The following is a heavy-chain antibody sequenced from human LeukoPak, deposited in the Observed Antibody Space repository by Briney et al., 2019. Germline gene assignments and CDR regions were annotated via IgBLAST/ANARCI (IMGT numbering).Heavy chain of an antibody. D-gene: IGHD4-17*01. V-gene: IGHV3-53*01. J-gene: IGHJ4*02. Sequence: PGGSLRLSCAASGLTVSSNYMSWVRQAPGKGLEWVSVIYSGGNTYYADSVKGRFTISRDNSKNTLYLQMNSLRAEDTAVYYCARGDYGDYSGGYYFDYWGQGTLVTVSS. CDR1: GLTVSSNY. CDR3: ARGDYGDYSGGYYFDY. CDR2: IYSGGNT.